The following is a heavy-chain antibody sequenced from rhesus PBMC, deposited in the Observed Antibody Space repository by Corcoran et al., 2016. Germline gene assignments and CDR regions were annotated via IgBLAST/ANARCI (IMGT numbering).Heavy chain of an antibody. Sequence: QVQLQESGPGVVKPSETLSLTCAVSGGSISDSYRWSWIRQPPGKGLEWIGYIYGSSTSTNYNPSLNGRVTISKDQSKNQCSLKLSSVTAADTAVYYCARGYCSSTYCSSHGVDWYFDLWGPGTPITISS. CDR1: GGSISDSYR. D-gene: IGHD2-15*01. CDR3: ARGYCSSTYCSSHGVDWYFDL. V-gene: IGHV4S10*01. CDR2: IYGSSTST. J-gene: IGHJ2*01.